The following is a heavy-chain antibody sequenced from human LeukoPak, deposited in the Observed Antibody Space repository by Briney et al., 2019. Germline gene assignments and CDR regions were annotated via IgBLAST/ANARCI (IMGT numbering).Heavy chain of an antibody. V-gene: IGHV4-39*01. CDR3: ARVPTVVISYFDY. J-gene: IGHJ4*02. CDR1: GGSISSSSYY. CDR2: IYYSGST. Sequence: SETLSLTCTVSGGSISSSSYYWGWIRQPPGKGLEWIGGIYYSGSTYYNPSLKSRVTISVDTSKNQFSLKLSSVTAADTAVYYCARVPTVVISYFDYWGQGTLVTVSS. D-gene: IGHD3-22*01.